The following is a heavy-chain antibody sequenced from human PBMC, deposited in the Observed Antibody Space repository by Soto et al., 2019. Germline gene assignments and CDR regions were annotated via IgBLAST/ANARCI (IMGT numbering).Heavy chain of an antibody. J-gene: IGHJ6*02. CDR1: GFTFSSYE. CDR2: ISSSGSTI. D-gene: IGHD2-2*01. V-gene: IGHV3-48*03. Sequence: EVQLVESGGGLVQPGGSLRLSCAASGFTFSSYEMNWVRQAPGKGLEWVPYISSSGSTIYYADSVKGRFTISRDNAKNSLYLQMNSLRAEDTAVYYCARSGGIVVVPAATQGVGMDVWGQGTTVTVSS. CDR3: ARSGGIVVVPAATQGVGMDV.